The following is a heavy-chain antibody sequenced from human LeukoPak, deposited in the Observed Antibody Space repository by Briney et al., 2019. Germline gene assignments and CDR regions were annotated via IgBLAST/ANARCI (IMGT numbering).Heavy chain of an antibody. CDR3: ARGWNSDAFDI. J-gene: IGHJ3*02. CDR1: GGSFSGYY. V-gene: IGHV4-34*01. CDR2: INHSGST. Sequence: TPSETLSLTCAVYGGSFSGYYWSWIRQPPGKGLEWIGEINHSGSTNYNPSLKSRVTISVDTSKNQFSLKLSSVTAADTAVYYCARGWNSDAFDIWGQGTMVTVSS. D-gene: IGHD1-1*01.